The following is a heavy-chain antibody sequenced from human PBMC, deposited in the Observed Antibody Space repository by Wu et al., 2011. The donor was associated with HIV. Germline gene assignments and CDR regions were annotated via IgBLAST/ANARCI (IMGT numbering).Heavy chain of an antibody. D-gene: IGHD1-7*01. J-gene: IGHJ5*02. CDR3: AGAISGTTAYNWFDP. Sequence: QVQLVQSGAEVKKPGASVKVSCKASGYSFVNYGITWVRLAPGQGLEWMGWISSYNGNTNYAQKVPPQSHHDHRHIHEHSLHELSSLRSEDTAVYYCAGAISGTTAYNWFDPWGQGTLVTVSS. CDR2: ISSYNGNT. CDR1: GYSFVNYG. V-gene: IGHV1-18*01.